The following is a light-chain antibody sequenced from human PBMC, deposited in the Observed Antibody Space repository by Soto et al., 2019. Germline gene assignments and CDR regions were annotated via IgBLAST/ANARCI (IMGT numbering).Light chain of an antibody. J-gene: IGKJ1*01. CDR1: QSVSSN. V-gene: IGKV3-15*01. Sequence: EMMMTQSPATLSVSPGERATLSCRASQSVSSNLAWYQQKPGQAPRLLMYGASTRATGIPDRFSGSGSGTEFTLTISSLQSEDFAVYYCQQHNNWPPWTFGQGTKVEIK. CDR3: QQHNNWPPWT. CDR2: GAS.